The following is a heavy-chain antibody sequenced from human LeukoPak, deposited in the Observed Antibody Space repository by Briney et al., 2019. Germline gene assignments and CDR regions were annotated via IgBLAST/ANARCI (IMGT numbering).Heavy chain of an antibody. CDR2: IKPDGIDK. D-gene: IGHD5-24*01. CDR1: GFTFGSHW. J-gene: IGHJ3*02. V-gene: IGHV3-7*01. Sequence: GGSLRLSCVGSGFTFGSHWVNWVRQSPGKGLEWVANIKPDGIDKYYLDSARGRFTVSRDNAQNSAFLQMNSLRVEDTAIYYCATISAQTFDIWGQGTLVSVSS. CDR3: ATISAQTFDI.